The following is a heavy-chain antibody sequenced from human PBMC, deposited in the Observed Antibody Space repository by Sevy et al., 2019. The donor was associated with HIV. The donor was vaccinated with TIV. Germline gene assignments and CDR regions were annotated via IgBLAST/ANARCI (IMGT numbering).Heavy chain of an antibody. D-gene: IGHD6-19*01. V-gene: IGHV4-59*01. CDR1: GGSISSYY. J-gene: IGHJ4*02. Sequence: SETLSLTCTVSGGSISSYYWNWIRQSPGKGLEWIGDIYYSGSTTYNPSLRSRVTMSVDVSRKQFSLRLASVTAADTAMFYCARGLKIGSGFDYWGQGILVTVSS. CDR2: IYYSGST. CDR3: ARGLKIGSGFDY.